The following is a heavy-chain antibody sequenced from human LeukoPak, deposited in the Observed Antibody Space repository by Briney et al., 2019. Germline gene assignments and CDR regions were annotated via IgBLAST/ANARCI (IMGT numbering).Heavy chain of an antibody. Sequence: GSLRLSCAASGFAMSSNYMSWVRQAPGKGLEWVSVIYIAGNTYYADSVKGRFTISRDNSKNTLYLQMNSLRADDTAVYYCARGTVTAPDFWGQGTLVTVSS. CDR2: IYIAGNT. J-gene: IGHJ4*02. D-gene: IGHD4-17*01. CDR1: GFAMSSNY. V-gene: IGHV3-53*01. CDR3: ARGTVTAPDF.